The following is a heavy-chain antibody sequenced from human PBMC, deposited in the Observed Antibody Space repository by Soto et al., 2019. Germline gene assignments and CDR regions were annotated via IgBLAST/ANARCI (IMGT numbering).Heavy chain of an antibody. CDR3: ARHNTGNWLDP. CDR1: GFTFRAYG. V-gene: IGHV3-33*01. Sequence: QVPLVESGGGVVQPGRSLRLSCAASGFTFRAYGMHWVRQAPGKGLEWLAFIWFDGSNENFADSVKGRFTISRDKTRNTVYLQMNSLRPEDTAVYYCARHNTGNWLDPWGQGTLVTVSS. CDR2: IWFDGSNE. D-gene: IGHD5-18*01. J-gene: IGHJ5*02.